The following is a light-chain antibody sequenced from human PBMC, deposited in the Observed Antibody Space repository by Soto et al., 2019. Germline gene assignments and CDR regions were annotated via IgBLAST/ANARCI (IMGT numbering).Light chain of an antibody. Sequence: EIVLTQSPATLSLSPGERATLSSRASQSVSSYLAWYQQKTGQAPRILIYDASNRDTGIPARFSGSGSGTDFTLTISRLEPEDFAVYYCQQYGSLSWTFGQGTKVDIK. J-gene: IGKJ1*01. CDR1: QSVSSY. CDR3: QQYGSLSWT. V-gene: IGKV3-11*01. CDR2: DAS.